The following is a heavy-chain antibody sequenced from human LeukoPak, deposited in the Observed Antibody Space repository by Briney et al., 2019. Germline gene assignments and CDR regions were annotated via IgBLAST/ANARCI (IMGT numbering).Heavy chain of an antibody. CDR3: ASLSSTYAFDI. V-gene: IGHV4-30-4*08. Sequence: SETLSLTCTVSGGSISIGDYYWSWIRQPPGKGLEWIGYIYYSGSTYYNPSLKSRVTISVDTSKNQFSLKLSSVTAADTAVYYCASLSSTYAFDIWGQGTMVTVSS. CDR2: IYYSGST. J-gene: IGHJ3*02. CDR1: GGSISIGDYY. D-gene: IGHD2-2*01.